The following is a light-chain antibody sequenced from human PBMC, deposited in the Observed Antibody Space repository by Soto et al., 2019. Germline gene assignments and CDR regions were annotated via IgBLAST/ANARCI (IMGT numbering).Light chain of an antibody. CDR2: AAC. J-gene: IGKJ4*01. CDR1: QSISRW. V-gene: IGKV1-12*02. Sequence: IQVPQSPSSVSASVGDSVTITCRASQSISRWLAWYQQKPGKGPNLLIYAACNLRTGVPSRFSGSGSGTDFTLTISSLLPEDFATYFCQQSYSTPSLTFGGGTKVDIK. CDR3: QQSYSTPSLT.